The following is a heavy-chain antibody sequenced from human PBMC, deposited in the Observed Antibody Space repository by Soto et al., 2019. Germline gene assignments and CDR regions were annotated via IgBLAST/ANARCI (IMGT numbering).Heavy chain of an antibody. D-gene: IGHD5-12*01. CDR3: ASLEVYAYSLSGNWFDP. CDR1: GFTFSSYA. CDR2: ISYDGSNK. V-gene: IGHV3-30-3*01. J-gene: IGHJ5*02. Sequence: QVQLVESGGGVVQPGRSLRLSCAASGFTFSSYAMHWVRQAPGKGLEWVAVISYDGSNKYYADSVKGRFTISRDNSKNTLYLQMNSLRAEDTAVYYCASLEVYAYSLSGNWFDPWGQGTLVTVSS.